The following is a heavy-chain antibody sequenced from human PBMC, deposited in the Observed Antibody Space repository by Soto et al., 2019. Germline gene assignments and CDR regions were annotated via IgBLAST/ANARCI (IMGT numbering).Heavy chain of an antibody. CDR2: IYYSGST. J-gene: IGHJ5*02. CDR3: AREAVVPAASNWFDP. D-gene: IGHD2-2*01. CDR1: GGSISSGGYY. V-gene: IGHV4-31*03. Sequence: PSETLSLTCTVSGGSISSGGYYWSWIRQHPGKGLEWIGYIYYSGSTYYNPSLKSRVTISVDTSKNQFSLKLSSVTAADTAEYYCAREAVVPAASNWFDPWGQGTLVTVSS.